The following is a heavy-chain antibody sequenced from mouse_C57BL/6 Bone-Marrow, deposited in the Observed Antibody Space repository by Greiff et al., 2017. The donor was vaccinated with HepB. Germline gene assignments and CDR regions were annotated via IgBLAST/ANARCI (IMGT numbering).Heavy chain of an antibody. Sequence: QVQLQQPGAELVKPGASVKMSCKASGYTFTSYWITWVKQRPGQGLEWIGDIYPGSGSTNYNEKFKSKATLSVDTSSSTDSMQLSSLTSEGSAVDYCARYDYGSSLWYFDVWGTGTAVTVTA. CDR3: ARYDYGSSLWYFDV. CDR1: GYTFTSYW. V-gene: IGHV1-55*01. J-gene: IGHJ1*03. D-gene: IGHD1-1*01. CDR2: IYPGSGST.